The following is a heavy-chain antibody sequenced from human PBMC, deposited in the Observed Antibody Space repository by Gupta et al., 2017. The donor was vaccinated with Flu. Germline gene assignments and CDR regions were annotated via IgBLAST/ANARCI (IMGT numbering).Heavy chain of an antibody. V-gene: IGHV1-69*01. D-gene: IGHD1-26*01. CDR3: ARANPGGSYTKTYFDY. J-gene: IGHJ4*02. CDR1: GGTFSSYA. Sequence: QVQLVQSGAEVKKPGSSVKVSCKASGGTFSSYAISWVRQAPGQGLEWMGGIITIFGTANYAQKFQGRVTITADESTSTAYMELSSMRSEETAVYYCARANPGGSYTKTYFDYWGQGTLVTVSS. CDR2: IITIFGTA.